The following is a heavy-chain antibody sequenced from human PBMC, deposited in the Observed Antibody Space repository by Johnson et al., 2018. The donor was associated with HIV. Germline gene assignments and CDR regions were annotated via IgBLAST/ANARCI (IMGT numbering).Heavy chain of an antibody. CDR3: AKGDDYYDSSGYYRQGAFDI. D-gene: IGHD3-22*01. Sequence: QVQLVESGGGVVQPGGSLRLSCAESGFTFSSYGMHWVRQAPGKGLEWVAFIRYDGSNKYYADSVKGRVTISRDNSKNTLYLQMNSLRVEDTDVYYCAKGDDYYDSSGYYRQGAFDIWGQGTMVTVSS. V-gene: IGHV3-30*02. J-gene: IGHJ3*02. CDR2: IRYDGSNK. CDR1: GFTFSSYG.